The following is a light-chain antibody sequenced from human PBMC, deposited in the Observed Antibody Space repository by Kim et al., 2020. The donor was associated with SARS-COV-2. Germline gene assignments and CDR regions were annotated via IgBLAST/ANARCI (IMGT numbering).Light chain of an antibody. V-gene: IGLV2-8*01. CDR1: SSDVGGYNS. J-gene: IGLJ1*01. CDR3: SSYAGKV. Sequence: GSLGQSVTISCTGTSSDVGGYNSVSWYQQHPGKAPKLMIYEVSKRPSGLPDRFSGSKSGNTASLTVSGLQAEDEADYYCSSYAGKVFGTGTKVTVL. CDR2: EVS.